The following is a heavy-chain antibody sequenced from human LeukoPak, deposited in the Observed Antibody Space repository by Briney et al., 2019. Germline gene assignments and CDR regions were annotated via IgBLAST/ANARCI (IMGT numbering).Heavy chain of an antibody. Sequence: SETLSLTCTVSGCSISGYYWGWIRQPPGKGLEWIGYVYNSGNSDYNPSLKSRVSISVDTSKNQLPLKLSSGTAADTAVYYCARAHSNNWRFDYWGQGTLVSVSS. CDR3: ARAHSNNWRFDY. V-gene: IGHV4-59*01. J-gene: IGHJ4*02. CDR1: GCSISGYY. CDR2: VYNSGNS. D-gene: IGHD6-13*01.